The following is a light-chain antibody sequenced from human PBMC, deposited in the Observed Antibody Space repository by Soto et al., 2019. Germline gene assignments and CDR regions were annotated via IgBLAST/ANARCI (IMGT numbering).Light chain of an antibody. CDR2: GDN. CDR1: GSSIGTNT. CDR3: AAWDGSLNNVL. V-gene: IGLV1-44*01. Sequence: QSVLTQPPSASGTPGQRVTISCSGSGSSIGTNTVNWYRQLPGTAPKLLIYGDNQRPSGVPDRFSGSKSGTSASLAISGLQSEEEADYYCAAWDGSLNNVLFGGGTTLTVL. J-gene: IGLJ2*01.